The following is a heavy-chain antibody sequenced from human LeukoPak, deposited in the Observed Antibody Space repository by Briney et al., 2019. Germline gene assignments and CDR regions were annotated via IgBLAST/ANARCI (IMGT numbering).Heavy chain of an antibody. CDR3: ARDKYYYDSSGYID. J-gene: IGHJ4*02. CDR2: IYTSGST. Sequence: SETLSLTCSVSGGSISSSNYYWSWIRQPAGKGLEWIGRIYTSGSTNYNPSLKSRVTISVDTSKNQFSLKLSSVTAADTAVYYCARDKYYYDSSGYIDWGQGTLVTVSS. CDR1: GGSISSSNYY. D-gene: IGHD3-22*01. V-gene: IGHV4-61*02.